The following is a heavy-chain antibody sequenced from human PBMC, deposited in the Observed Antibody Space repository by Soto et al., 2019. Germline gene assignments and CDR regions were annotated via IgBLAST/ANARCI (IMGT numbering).Heavy chain of an antibody. J-gene: IGHJ4*02. V-gene: IGHV3-15*01. D-gene: IGHD2-8*01. CDR1: GFTFSNAW. CDR2: IKSDAYGGAI. Sequence: EVQLVESGGGLVKPGGSLRLSCAGSGFTFSNAWMSWVRRAPGKGLEWVGRIKSDAYGGAIDYAAPVKGRFTISRDDSKNTLFLQMNNMSAEETDVYSCTTTKGRLEPPTYDFRGQGTPVIVSS. CDR3: TTTKGRLEPPTYDF.